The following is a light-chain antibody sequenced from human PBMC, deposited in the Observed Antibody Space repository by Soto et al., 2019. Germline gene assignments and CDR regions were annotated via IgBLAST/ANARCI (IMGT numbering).Light chain of an antibody. Sequence: EIVLTQSPGTLSLSPGERATLSCRASQSVSSSYLAWYQQKPGQAPRLLIYGASSRATGIPDRFSGSGSGTDLTITISRLEPEDFAVYYCQQYRTFGQVTKVDIK. CDR2: GAS. V-gene: IGKV3-20*01. J-gene: IGKJ1*01. CDR1: QSVSSSY. CDR3: QQYRT.